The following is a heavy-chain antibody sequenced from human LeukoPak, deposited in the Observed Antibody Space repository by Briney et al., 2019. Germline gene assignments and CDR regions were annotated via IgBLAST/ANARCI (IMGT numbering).Heavy chain of an antibody. CDR1: GGTLSSYA. Sequence: SVKVSCKASGGTLSSYAISWVRQAPGQGLEWMGGIIPIFGTANYAQKFQGRVTITTDESTSTAYMELSSLRSEDTAVYYCARDRGVLAYCGGDCYPHWFDPWGQGTLVTVSS. D-gene: IGHD2-21*02. V-gene: IGHV1-69*05. CDR3: ARDRGVLAYCGGDCYPHWFDP. CDR2: IIPIFGTA. J-gene: IGHJ5*02.